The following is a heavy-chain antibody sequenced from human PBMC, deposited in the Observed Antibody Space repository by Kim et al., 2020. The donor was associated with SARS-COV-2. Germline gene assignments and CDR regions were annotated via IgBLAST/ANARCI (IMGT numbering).Heavy chain of an antibody. V-gene: IGHV4-34*01. D-gene: IGHD6-13*01. J-gene: IGHJ4*02. CDR3: ARSPYSSSWCDY. CDR1: GGSFSGYY. Sequence: SETLSLTCAVYGGSFSGYYWSCIRQPPGKGLEWIGEINHSGSTNYNPSLKSRVTISVDTSKNQFSLKLGSVTAADTAVYYCARSPYSSSWCDYWGQGTLVSVYS. CDR2: INHSGST.